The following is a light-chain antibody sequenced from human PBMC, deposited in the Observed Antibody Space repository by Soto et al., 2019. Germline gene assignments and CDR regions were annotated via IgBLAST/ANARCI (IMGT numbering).Light chain of an antibody. CDR1: QSVLYSSNNHNY. V-gene: IGKV4-1*01. Sequence: DIVMTQSPDSLAVSLGERATIYCKSSQSVLYSSNNHNYLAWYQQKAGQPPKLLIYWASTRQSGVPDRFSGSGSGTDFTLTISSLQAEDVAVYYCQQYYTTPFTFGPGTKGDIK. CDR3: QQYYTTPFT. CDR2: WAS. J-gene: IGKJ3*01.